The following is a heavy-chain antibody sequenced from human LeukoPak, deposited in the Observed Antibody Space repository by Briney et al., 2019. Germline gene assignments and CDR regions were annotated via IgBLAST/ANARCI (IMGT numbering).Heavy chain of an antibody. V-gene: IGHV3-9*01. CDR3: VKDRRNPYRPEGTFDP. CDR2: INWNSAST. J-gene: IGHJ5*02. Sequence: PGGSLRLSCAASGFTFEDYAMHWVRQAPGKGLEWVSGINWNSASTGYADSVKGRFTISRDNVMNSLYLQMNSLRPEDTALYYCVKDRRNPYRPEGTFDPWGQGTLVTVSS. D-gene: IGHD1-14*01. CDR1: GFTFEDYA.